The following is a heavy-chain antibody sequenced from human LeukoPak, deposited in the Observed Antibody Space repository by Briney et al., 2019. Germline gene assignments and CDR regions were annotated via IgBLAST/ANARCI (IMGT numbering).Heavy chain of an antibody. CDR1: GASLSTYS. Sequence: SETLSLSCTVSGASLSTYSCVWIRQPPGKGLEWIGHLHYSGTTNYNPSLKSRVTISVDTSKNQFSLKLSSVTAADTAVYYCAGGSGSGWMVDSWGQGILVTVSS. J-gene: IGHJ4*02. CDR2: LHYSGTT. D-gene: IGHD6-19*01. V-gene: IGHV4-59*01. CDR3: AGGSGSGWMVDS.